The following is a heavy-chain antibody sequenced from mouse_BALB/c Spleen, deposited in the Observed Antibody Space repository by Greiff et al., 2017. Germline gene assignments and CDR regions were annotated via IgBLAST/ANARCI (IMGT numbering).Heavy chain of an antibody. V-gene: IGHV5-9*03. D-gene: IGHD2-4*01. J-gene: IGHJ3*01. Sequence: DVKLVESGGGLVKPGGSLKLSCAASGFTFSSYTMSWVRQTPEKRLEWVATISSGGGNTYYPDSVKGRFTISRDNAKNNLYLQMSSLRSEDTALYYCARPYDYDGFAYWGQGTLVTVSA. CDR2: ISSGGGNT. CDR1: GFTFSSYT. CDR3: ARPYDYDGFAY.